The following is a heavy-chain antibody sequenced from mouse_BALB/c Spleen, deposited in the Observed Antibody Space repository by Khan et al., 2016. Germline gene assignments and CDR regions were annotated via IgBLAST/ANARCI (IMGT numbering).Heavy chain of an antibody. CDR2: IRLKSNNYAT. D-gene: IGHD1-1*01. Sequence: EVKLEESGGGLVQPGGSMKLSCVASGFTFSNYWMNWVRQSPEKGLEWVAEIRLKSNNYATHYAESVKGRFTISRDDSKSSVFLQMSDLRAEDTGIYYCLYSHFAVDFWGEGPSVTVSS. V-gene: IGHV6-6*02. CDR3: LYSHFAVDF. CDR1: GFTFSNYW. J-gene: IGHJ4*01.